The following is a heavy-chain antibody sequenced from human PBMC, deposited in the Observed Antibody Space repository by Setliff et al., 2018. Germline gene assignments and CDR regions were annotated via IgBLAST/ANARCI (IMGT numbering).Heavy chain of an antibody. J-gene: IGHJ5*02. Sequence: GESLKISCKGSGYSFTSYWIGWVRQMPGKGREWMGIIYPGDSDTRYSPSFQGQVTISADKSISTAYLQWSSLKASDTAMYYCARSRSNFWSGYFNWFDPWGQGTLVTVSS. V-gene: IGHV5-51*01. CDR1: GYSFTSYW. CDR3: ARSRSNFWSGYFNWFDP. D-gene: IGHD3-3*01. CDR2: IYPGDSDT.